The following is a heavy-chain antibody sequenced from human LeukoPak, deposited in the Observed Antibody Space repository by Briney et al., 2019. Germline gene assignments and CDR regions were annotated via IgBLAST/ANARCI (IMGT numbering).Heavy chain of an antibody. D-gene: IGHD2-21*02. V-gene: IGHV1-46*01. Sequence: ASVKVSCKASGYTFTSYYMHWVRQAPGQGLEWMGIINPSGGSTSYARKFQGRVTMTRDTSTSTVYMELSSLRSEDTAVYYCARVDSEGGDLDYWGQGTLVTVSS. J-gene: IGHJ4*02. CDR1: GYTFTSYY. CDR3: ARVDSEGGDLDY. CDR2: INPSGGST.